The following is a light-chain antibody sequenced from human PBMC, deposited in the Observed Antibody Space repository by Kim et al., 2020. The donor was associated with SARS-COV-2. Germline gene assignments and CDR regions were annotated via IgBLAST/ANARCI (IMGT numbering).Light chain of an antibody. CDR1: TPNLSDNY. CDR3: GTWDTTLSAGV. V-gene: IGLV1-51*01. J-gene: IGLJ2*01. CDR2: DID. Sequence: TTSCPQITPNLSDNYVFCYLQPPGTAPNPLIYDIDKRPQGISDRFSVSKSGTSATLDITGLQTGDEADYYCGTWDTTLSAGVFGGGTQLTVL.